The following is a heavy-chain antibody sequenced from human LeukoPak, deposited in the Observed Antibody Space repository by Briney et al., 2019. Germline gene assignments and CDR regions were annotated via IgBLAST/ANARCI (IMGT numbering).Heavy chain of an antibody. CDR3: AKGSYYGSGSYYTDFDY. CDR1: GFTFSSYA. J-gene: IGHJ4*02. V-gene: IGHV3-23*01. Sequence: PGGSLRLSCAASGFTFSSYAMSWVRQAPGKGLEWVPAISGSGGSTYYADSVKGRFTISRDNSKSTLYLQMNSLRAEDTAVYYCAKGSYYGSGSYYTDFDYWGQGTLVTVSS. D-gene: IGHD3-10*01. CDR2: ISGSGGST.